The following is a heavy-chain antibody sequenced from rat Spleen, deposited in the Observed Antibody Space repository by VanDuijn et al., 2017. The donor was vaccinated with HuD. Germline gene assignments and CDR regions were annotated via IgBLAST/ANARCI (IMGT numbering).Heavy chain of an antibody. D-gene: IGHD1-1*01. CDR3: TRGGYYRY. CDR2: STYDGSTT. Sequence: EVQLVESGGGLVQPGGSMKLSCAASGFTFSDYGMAWVLQAPTKGLEWVAMSTYDGSTTYHRDSVKGRFSISRDNAKNTLYLQMDSLRSEDTATYYCTRGGYYRYWGQGVMVTVSS. J-gene: IGHJ2*01. CDR1: GFTFSDYG. V-gene: IGHV5-7*01.